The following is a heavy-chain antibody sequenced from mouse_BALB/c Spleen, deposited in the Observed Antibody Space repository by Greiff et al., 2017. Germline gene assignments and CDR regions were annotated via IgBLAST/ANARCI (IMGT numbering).Heavy chain of an antibody. CDR3: ATNWDGYFDV. CDR1: GYSITSDYA. V-gene: IGHV3-2*02. D-gene: IGHD4-1*01. Sequence: EVHLVESGPGLVKPSQSLSLTCTVTGYSITSDYAWNWIRQFPGNKLEWMGYISYSGSTSYNPSLKSRISITRDTSKNQFFLQLNSVTTEDTATYYCATNWDGYFDVWGAGTTVTVSS. J-gene: IGHJ1*01. CDR2: ISYSGST.